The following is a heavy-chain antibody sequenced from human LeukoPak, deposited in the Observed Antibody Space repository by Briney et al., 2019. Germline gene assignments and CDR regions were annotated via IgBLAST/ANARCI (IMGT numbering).Heavy chain of an antibody. V-gene: IGHV3-7*01. CDR1: GFIFSSYW. CDR3: ARETNDFWSGRRIDY. Sequence: PGGSLRLSCAGSGFIFSSYWMTWVRQAPGKGLEWVANIKQDGSEKYYADSVKGRFTISRDNAKNSLYLQMNSLRAEDTAVYYCARETNDFWSGRRIDYWGQGTLVTVSS. CDR2: IKQDGSEK. D-gene: IGHD3-3*01. J-gene: IGHJ4*02.